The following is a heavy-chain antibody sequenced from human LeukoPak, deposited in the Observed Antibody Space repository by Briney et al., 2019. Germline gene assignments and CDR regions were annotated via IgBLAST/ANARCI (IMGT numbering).Heavy chain of an antibody. CDR2: IDSNGSTP. V-gene: IGHV3-74*01. CDR3: ARVPPGDSYGNY. J-gene: IGHJ4*02. Sequence: PGGSLRLSCAASGFTFSSYWMHWVRQAPGKGLVWVSRIDSNGSTPKYGDSVKGRFTIPRDNAKNTLYLQMNSQSAEDTAVYYCARVPPGDSYGNYWGQGTLVTVSS. CDR1: GFTFSSYW. D-gene: IGHD5-18*01.